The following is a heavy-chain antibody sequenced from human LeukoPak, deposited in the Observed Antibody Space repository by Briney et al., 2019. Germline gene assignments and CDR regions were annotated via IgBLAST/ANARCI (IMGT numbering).Heavy chain of an antibody. CDR1: GGSISSGIYY. V-gene: IGHV4-61*02. J-gene: IGHJ4*02. D-gene: IGHD2-2*01. CDR2: ISTSGGT. CDR3: ARAADGCSDASCYGY. Sequence: RTSETLSLTCSVSGGSISSGIYYWSWIRQPAGKGLEWIGRISTSGGTNYNPSLKSRVTISIDTSKSQFSLKPNSVTAADTAVYYCARAADGCSDASCYGYWGQGTLVTVSS.